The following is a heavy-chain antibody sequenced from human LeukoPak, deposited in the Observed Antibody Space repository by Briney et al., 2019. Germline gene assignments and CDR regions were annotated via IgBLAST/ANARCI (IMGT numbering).Heavy chain of an antibody. V-gene: IGHV3-23*01. Sequence: GGSLRLSCAASGFTFSSYAMSWVRQAPGKGLEWVSAISGSGGSTYYADSVKGRFTISRDNSKNTLYLQMNSLRAEDTAVYYCAKFPRDITIFGVPILRSRFYYMDVWGKGTTVTVSS. D-gene: IGHD3-3*01. CDR3: AKFPRDITIFGVPILRSRFYYMDV. CDR2: ISGSGGST. J-gene: IGHJ6*03. CDR1: GFTFSSYA.